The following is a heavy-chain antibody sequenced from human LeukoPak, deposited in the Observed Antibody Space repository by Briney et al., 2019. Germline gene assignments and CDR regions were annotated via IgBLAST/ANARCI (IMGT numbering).Heavy chain of an antibody. CDR3: ARKGYYYGSGSYYIPYYFDY. Sequence: SETLSLTCAVYGGSFSDYYWSWIRQPPGKGLEWIGEINHSGSTNYNPSLKSRVTISVDTSKNQFSLKLSSVTAADTAVYYCARKGYYYGSGSYYIPYYFDYWGQGTLVTVSS. CDR1: GGSFSDYY. J-gene: IGHJ4*02. V-gene: IGHV4-34*01. D-gene: IGHD3-10*01. CDR2: INHSGST.